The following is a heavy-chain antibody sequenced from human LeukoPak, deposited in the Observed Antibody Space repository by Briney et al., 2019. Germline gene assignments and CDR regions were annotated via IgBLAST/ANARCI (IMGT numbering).Heavy chain of an antibody. CDR1: GFTFSRYA. CDR3: AKTHDSSGYDY. Sequence: GGSLRLSCAGSGFTFSRYAMNWVRQAPGKGLEWVSTISGSSSGTYYADSVKGRFTVSRDNSKNTLYLRMNSLRAEDTAVYYCAKTHDSSGYDYWGQGTLVTVSS. V-gene: IGHV3-23*01. J-gene: IGHJ4*02. CDR2: ISGSSSGT. D-gene: IGHD3-22*01.